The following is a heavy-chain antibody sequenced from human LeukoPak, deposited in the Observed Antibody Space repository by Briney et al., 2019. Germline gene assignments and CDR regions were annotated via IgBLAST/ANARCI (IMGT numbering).Heavy chain of an antibody. J-gene: IGHJ6*03. V-gene: IGHV4-31*03. Sequence: SQTLSLTRTVSGGSISSGGYYWSWIRQHPGKGLEWIGYIYYSGSTYYNPSLKSRVTISVDTSKNQFSLKLSSVTAADTAVYYCARVAAYYYYMDVWGKGTTVTVSS. CDR3: ARVAAYYYYMDV. CDR2: IYYSGST. CDR1: GGSISSGGYY.